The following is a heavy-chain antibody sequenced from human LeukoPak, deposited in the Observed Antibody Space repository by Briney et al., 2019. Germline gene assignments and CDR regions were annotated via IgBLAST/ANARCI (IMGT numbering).Heavy chain of an antibody. D-gene: IGHD3-16*02. V-gene: IGHV3-48*01. J-gene: IGHJ4*02. CDR2: ISSSSSTI. Sequence: GGPLRLSCAASGFTFSSYSMNWVRQAPGKGLEWVSYISSSSSTIYYADSVKGRFAISRDNAKNSLYLQMNSLRAEDTAVYYCARAPSIVDYWGQGTLVTVSS. CDR1: GFTFSSYS. CDR3: ARAPSIVDY.